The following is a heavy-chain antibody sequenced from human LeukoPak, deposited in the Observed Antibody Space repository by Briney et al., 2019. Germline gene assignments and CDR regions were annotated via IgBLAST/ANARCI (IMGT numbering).Heavy chain of an antibody. D-gene: IGHD3-16*01. V-gene: IGHV4-31*03. Sequence: PSETLSLTCTVSGGSISSGGYYWSWIRQHPGKGLEWIGYIYYSGSTYYNPSLKSRVTISVDTSKNQFSLKLSSVTAADTAVYYCARDGSHRGGWFDPWGQGTLVTVSS. CDR3: ARDGSHRGGWFDP. CDR1: GGSISSGGYY. J-gene: IGHJ5*02. CDR2: IYYSGST.